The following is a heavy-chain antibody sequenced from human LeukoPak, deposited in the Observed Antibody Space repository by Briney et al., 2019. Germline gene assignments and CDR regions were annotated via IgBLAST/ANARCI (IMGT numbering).Heavy chain of an antibody. J-gene: IGHJ4*02. Sequence: AASVKVSCKASGFTFTSSAMQWVRQARGQRLEWIGWTVVGSGNTNYAQKFQERVTITRDMSTSTAYMELSSLRSEDTAVYYCAAGYVDTAMPEGEPFDYWGQGTLVTVSS. CDR3: AAGYVDTAMPEGEPFDY. V-gene: IGHV1-58*02. CDR2: TVVGSGNT. CDR1: GFTFTSSA. D-gene: IGHD5-18*01.